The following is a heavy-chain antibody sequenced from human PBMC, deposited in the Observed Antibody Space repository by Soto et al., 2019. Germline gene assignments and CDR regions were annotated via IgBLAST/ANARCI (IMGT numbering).Heavy chain of an antibody. CDR2: IYWDDDK. CDR3: AHRPRTSDFWSGYYQGYYFDY. CDR1: GFSLSTSGVG. J-gene: IGHJ4*02. V-gene: IGHV2-5*02. Sequence: VSGPTLVNPTQTLTLTCTFSGFSLSTSGVGVGWIRQPPGKALEWLALIYWDDDKRYSPSLKSRLTITKDTSKNQVVLTMTNMDPVDTATYYCAHRPRTSDFWSGYYQGYYFDYWGQGTLVTVSS. D-gene: IGHD3-3*01.